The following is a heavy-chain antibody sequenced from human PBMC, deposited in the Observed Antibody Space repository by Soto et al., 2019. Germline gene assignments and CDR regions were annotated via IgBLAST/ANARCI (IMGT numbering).Heavy chain of an antibody. CDR3: ARGAQRLEYGYNWFDP. V-gene: IGHV1-46*01. CDR2: INPSGGST. D-gene: IGHD3-3*01. J-gene: IGHJ5*02. CDR1: GYTFTSYY. Sequence: QVQLVQSGAEVKKPGASVKVSCKASGYTFTSYYMHWVRQAPGQGLEWMGIINPSGGSTSYAQKFQGRVTMTRDTSTSTGYMELSSLRSEDTAVYYCARGAQRLEYGYNWFDPWGQGTLVTVSS.